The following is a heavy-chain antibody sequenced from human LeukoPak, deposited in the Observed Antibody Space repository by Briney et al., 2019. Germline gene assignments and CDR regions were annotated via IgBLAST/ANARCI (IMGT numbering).Heavy chain of an antibody. D-gene: IGHD2-15*01. Sequence: GGSLRLSCAASGFTFSSYWMHWVRQAPGKGLEWVAVISYDGSNKYYADSVKGRFTISRDNSKNTLYLQMNSLRAEDTAVYYCAKERNRSVVVAATVEGLFDYWGQGTLVTVSS. CDR1: GFTFSSYW. J-gene: IGHJ4*02. CDR3: AKERNRSVVVAATVEGLFDY. CDR2: ISYDGSNK. V-gene: IGHV3-30*18.